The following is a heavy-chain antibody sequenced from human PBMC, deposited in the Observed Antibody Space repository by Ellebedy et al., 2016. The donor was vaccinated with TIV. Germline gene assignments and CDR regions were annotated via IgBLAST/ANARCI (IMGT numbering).Heavy chain of an antibody. CDR1: GFTFKSYA. CDR3: ARDLRWDWSGQRLDY. J-gene: IGHJ4*02. CDR2: IRGSGGTT. V-gene: IGHV3-23*01. D-gene: IGHD3-3*01. Sequence: GESLKISCAASGFTFKSYAMSWVRQAPGKGLEWVSGIRGSGGTTYYADSVKGRFTISRDNSKNTLFLQMNSLRVEDTAIYYCARDLRWDWSGQRLDYWGQGTLVSVPS.